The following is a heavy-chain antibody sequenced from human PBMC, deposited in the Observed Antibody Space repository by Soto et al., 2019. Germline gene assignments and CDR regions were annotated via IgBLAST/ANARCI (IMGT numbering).Heavy chain of an antibody. D-gene: IGHD5-18*01. V-gene: IGHV1-58*01. CDR2: IVVGSGKT. CDR3: ATDKGDSYGYGNY. J-gene: IGHJ4*02. Sequence: GASVKVSCKASGFTFSNSAVQWVRQSRGQRLEWIGWIVVGSGKTNYAQKFQERVTITRDMSTTTAYMELSSLRSVDTAVYYCATDKGDSYGYGNYWGQGTLVTVSS. CDR1: GFTFSNSA.